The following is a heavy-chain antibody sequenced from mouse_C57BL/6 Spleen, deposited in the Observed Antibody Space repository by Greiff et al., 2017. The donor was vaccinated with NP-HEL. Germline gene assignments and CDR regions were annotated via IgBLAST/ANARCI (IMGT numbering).Heavy chain of an antibody. CDR3: AKEYDGYPYWYVDV. CDR1: GYTFTSYW. V-gene: IGHV1-64*01. Sequence: VQLQQSGAELVKPGASVKLSCKASGYTFTSYWMHWVKQRPGQGLEWIGMIHPNSGSTNYNEKFKSKATLTVDKSSSTAYMQLSSLTSEDSAVYYCAKEYDGYPYWYVDVWGTGTTVTVAS. CDR2: IHPNSGST. D-gene: IGHD2-3*01. J-gene: IGHJ1*03.